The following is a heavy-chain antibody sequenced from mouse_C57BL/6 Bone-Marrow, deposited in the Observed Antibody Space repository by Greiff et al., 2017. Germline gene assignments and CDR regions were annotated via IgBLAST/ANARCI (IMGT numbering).Heavy chain of an antibody. J-gene: IGHJ4*01. CDR3: TTGTAHYYAMDY. CDR2: INPENGDT. Sequence: VQLQQSGAELVRPGASVKLSCTASGFNIKGDYMHWVKQRPEQGLEWIGWINPENGDTEYASKFQGKATITADTSSNTAYLQLSSLTTEDTAVYYCTTGTAHYYAMDYWGQGTSVTVSS. D-gene: IGHD3-3*01. V-gene: IGHV14-4*01. CDR1: GFNIKGDY.